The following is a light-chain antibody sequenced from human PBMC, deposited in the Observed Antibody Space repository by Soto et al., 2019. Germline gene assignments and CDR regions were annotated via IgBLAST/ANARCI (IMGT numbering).Light chain of an antibody. J-gene: IGLJ1*01. CDR2: EVT. CDR1: RSDVGTYDY. CDR3: SSHTSVNTRV. V-gene: IGLV2-14*01. Sequence: QSVLTSASSVSGSTGHSIGISFTRTRSDVGTYDYVSWYQQYPDKAPKLIIYEVTQRPSGVSNRFSGSKSGNTASLTISGLQAEDEADYYCSSHTSVNTRVFGTGTKVTVL.